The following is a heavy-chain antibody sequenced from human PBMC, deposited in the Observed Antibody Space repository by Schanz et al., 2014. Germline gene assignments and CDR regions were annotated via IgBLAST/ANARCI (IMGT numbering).Heavy chain of an antibody. V-gene: IGHV1-18*04. CDR1: GYTFPSYG. J-gene: IGHJ4*02. D-gene: IGHD5-12*01. Sequence: GPEVKEPGASVKVSCKASGYTFPSYGISWVRQAPGQGLEWMGWINVYNGDTKFAKTFQDRVTLTTDTSTSTAYMELRSLRSDDTAVYYCARAFGGYDPAGALDYWGQGTLXTVSS. CDR3: ARAFGGYDPAGALDY. CDR2: INVYNGDT.